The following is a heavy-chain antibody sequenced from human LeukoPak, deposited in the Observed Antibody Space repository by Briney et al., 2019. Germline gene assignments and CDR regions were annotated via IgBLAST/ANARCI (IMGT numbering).Heavy chain of an antibody. CDR3: ARAYCSSTRCWGYYYGMDV. CDR2: IWHDGTYK. Sequence: PGGSLRLSCAASGFRFRDSAMHWVRQAPGKGLEWVSVIWHDGTYKYCVDSVKGRFTISRDDSKNTLYLQMNSLRAEDTAVYYCARAYCSSTRCWGYYYGMDVWGEGTTVTVSS. D-gene: IGHD2-2*01. V-gene: IGHV3-33*01. J-gene: IGHJ6*04. CDR1: GFRFRDSA.